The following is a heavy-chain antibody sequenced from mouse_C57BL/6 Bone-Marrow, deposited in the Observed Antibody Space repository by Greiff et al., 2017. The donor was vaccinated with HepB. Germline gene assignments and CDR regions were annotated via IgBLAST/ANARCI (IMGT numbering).Heavy chain of an antibody. CDR3: ARGWSGPWFAY. D-gene: IGHD2-3*01. V-gene: IGHV3-6*01. CDR1: GYSITSGYY. Sequence: EVQLVESGPGLVKPSQSLSLTCSVTGYSITSGYYWNWIRQFPGNKLEWMGYISYDGSNNYNPSLKNRISITRDTSKNQFFLKLNSVTTEDTATYYCARGWSGPWFAYWGQGTLVTVSA. CDR2: ISYDGSN. J-gene: IGHJ3*01.